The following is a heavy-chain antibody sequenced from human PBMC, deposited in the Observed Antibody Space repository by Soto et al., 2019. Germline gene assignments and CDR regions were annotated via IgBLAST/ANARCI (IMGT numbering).Heavy chain of an antibody. V-gene: IGHV3-30*18. J-gene: IGHJ6*02. Sequence: GGSLRLSCAASGFTFSAYGMHWVRQAPGKGLEWVAVISYDGSNKYYADSVKGRFTISRDNSKNTLYLQMNSLRAEDTAVYFCAKVTFSGDYYYSYGLDVWGQ. CDR1: GFTFSAYG. D-gene: IGHD1-26*01. CDR2: ISYDGSNK. CDR3: AKVTFSGDYYYSYGLDV.